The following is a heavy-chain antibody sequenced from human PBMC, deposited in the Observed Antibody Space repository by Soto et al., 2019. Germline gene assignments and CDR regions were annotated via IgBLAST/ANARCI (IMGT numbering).Heavy chain of an antibody. J-gene: IGHJ6*02. Sequence: GESLKISCKTSGYTFTNYWIGWVRQMPGTGLEWMGIIYPADSDTRYSPSFQGQVTISVDKSISTAYLQWSSLKASDTAMYYCARRYVEMATDPTIYYYYGMDVWGQGTTVTVSS. CDR3: ARRYVEMATDPTIYYYYGMDV. CDR1: GYTFTNYW. D-gene: IGHD5-12*01. V-gene: IGHV5-51*01. CDR2: IYPADSDT.